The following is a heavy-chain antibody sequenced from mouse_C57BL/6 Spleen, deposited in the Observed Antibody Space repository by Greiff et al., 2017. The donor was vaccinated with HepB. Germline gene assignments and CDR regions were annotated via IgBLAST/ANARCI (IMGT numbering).Heavy chain of an antibody. CDR2: IHPNSGST. D-gene: IGHD1-1*01. J-gene: IGHJ4*01. V-gene: IGHV1-64*01. CDR1: GYTFTSYW. Sequence: QVHVKQPGAELVKPGASVKLSCKASGYTFTSYWMHWVKQRPGQGLEWIGMIHPNSGSTNYNEKFKSKATLTVDKSSSTAYMQLSSLTSEDSAVYYCARYYYGSSSYYAMDYWGQGTSVTVSS. CDR3: ARYYYGSSSYYAMDY.